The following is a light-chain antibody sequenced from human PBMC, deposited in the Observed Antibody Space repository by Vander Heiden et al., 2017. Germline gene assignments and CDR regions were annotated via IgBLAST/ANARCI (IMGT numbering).Light chain of an antibody. Sequence: EIVLTHSPGTLSLSPGERATLPCRASQSVSNNYLAWYQQKPGQAPRFLIYSASRRATGIPDRFSGSGSGTDFTLIINRLEPEDFAVYYCQQYGNSPPTFGQGTKVEIK. CDR1: QSVSNNY. CDR3: QQYGNSPPT. J-gene: IGKJ1*01. CDR2: SAS. V-gene: IGKV3-20*01.